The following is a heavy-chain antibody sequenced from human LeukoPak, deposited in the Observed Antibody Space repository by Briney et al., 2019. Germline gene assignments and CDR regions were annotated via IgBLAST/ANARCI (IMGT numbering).Heavy chain of an antibody. Sequence: PGGSLRLSCAASGLTFTGNSMHWVRQGPGKGLVWVARIHRDGGMTRYADSVEGRFTISRDNAKNMLYLQMNSLRAEDTAIYYCVRETGTIGYYMDVWGKVTTVTVSS. J-gene: IGHJ6*03. CDR3: VRETGTIGYYMDV. V-gene: IGHV3-74*01. D-gene: IGHD2-15*01. CDR2: IHRDGGMT. CDR1: GLTFTGNS.